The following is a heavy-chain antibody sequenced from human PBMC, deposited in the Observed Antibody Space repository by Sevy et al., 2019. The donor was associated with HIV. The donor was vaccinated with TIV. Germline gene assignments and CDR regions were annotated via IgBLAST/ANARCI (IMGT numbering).Heavy chain of an antibody. V-gene: IGHV3-43*01. CDR3: AKDVASFSVAGGGFDY. CDR1: GFSFDDYA. D-gene: IGHD6-19*01. CDR2: ISWDGGIT. J-gene: IGHJ4*02. Sequence: GGSLRLSCAASGFSFDDYALHWVRQVPGKGLEWVSLISWDGGITYYADSVKGRFTFSRDNSKNSLYLQMNSLRTEDTALYYCAKDVASFSVAGGGFDYWGQGTLVTVSS.